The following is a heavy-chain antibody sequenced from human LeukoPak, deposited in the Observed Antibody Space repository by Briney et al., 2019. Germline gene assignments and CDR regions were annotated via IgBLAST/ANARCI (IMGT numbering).Heavy chain of an antibody. CDR1: GFTITSYG. CDR2: LSYDGINK. V-gene: IGHV3-30*03. J-gene: IGHJ4*02. CDR3: ARDRVHSYYFDN. D-gene: IGHD3-10*01. Sequence: PGGSLRLSCAVSGFTITSYGMHWVCQAPGKGLEWVAVLSYDGINKFYADFVKGRFTISRDNSRNTLFLQMNGLRADDTAVYYCARDRVHSYYFDNWGQGTLVTVSS.